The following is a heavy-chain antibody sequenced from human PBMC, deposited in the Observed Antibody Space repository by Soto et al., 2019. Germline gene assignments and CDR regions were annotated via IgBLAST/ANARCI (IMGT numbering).Heavy chain of an antibody. CDR1: GGTFSSYA. CDR2: IIPIFGTS. D-gene: IGHD1-26*01. CDR3: ARGAHSGSQVRY. V-gene: IGHV1-69*13. Sequence: SVKVYCQDSGGTFSSYAIRWVRQSPGQGLEWMGGIIPIFGTSNYAQKFQGRVTITADESTSTAYMELSSLRSEDTAVYYCARGAHSGSQVRYWGQGTMVPVSS. J-gene: IGHJ4*02.